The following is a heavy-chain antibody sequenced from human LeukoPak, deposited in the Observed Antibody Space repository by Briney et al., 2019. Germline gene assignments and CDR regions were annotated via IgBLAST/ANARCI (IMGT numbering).Heavy chain of an antibody. J-gene: IGHJ4*02. Sequence: SETLSLTCSVSGGSISSSSYYWGWIRQPPGKGLEWIASIYYSGSTYYNPSLKNRVTTSVDTSRNQFSLKLSSVTAADTALYYCARQPYYYDSGGYYRHFDYWGQGTLVTVSS. D-gene: IGHD3-22*01. CDR3: ARQPYYYDSGGYYRHFDY. V-gene: IGHV4-39*01. CDR1: GGSISSSSYY. CDR2: IYYSGST.